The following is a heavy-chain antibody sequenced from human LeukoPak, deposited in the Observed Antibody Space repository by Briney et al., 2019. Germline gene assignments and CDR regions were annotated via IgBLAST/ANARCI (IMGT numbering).Heavy chain of an antibody. Sequence: GGSLRLSCAASGFTFNTYAMSWVRQVPGKGLEWVSAISGSGGSTYSADSVKGRFTISRDNSKNTLYLQMNSLRVEDTAVYNCARQLGYCSDGDCYFDFWGQGSLPTVSS. V-gene: IGHV3-23*01. CDR2: ISGSGGST. CDR3: ARQLGYCSDGDCYFDF. D-gene: IGHD2-15*01. CDR1: GFTFNTYA. J-gene: IGHJ4*01.